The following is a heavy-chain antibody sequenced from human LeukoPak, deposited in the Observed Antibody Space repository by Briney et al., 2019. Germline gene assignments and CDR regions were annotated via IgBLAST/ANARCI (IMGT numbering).Heavy chain of an antibody. J-gene: IGHJ4*02. V-gene: IGHV4-38-2*02. CDR2: IYHSGST. D-gene: IGHD5-18*01. CDR1: GYSISSGYY. Sequence: PSETLSLTCTVSGYSISSGYYWGWIRQPPGKGLEWIGSIYHSGSTYYNPSLRSRVTISVDTSKNQFSLKLSSVTAADTAVYYCAGGIQLWLLDYWGQGTLVTVSS. CDR3: AGGIQLWLLDY.